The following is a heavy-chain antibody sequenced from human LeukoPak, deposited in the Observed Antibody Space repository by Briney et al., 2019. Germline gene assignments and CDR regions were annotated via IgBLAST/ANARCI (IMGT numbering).Heavy chain of an antibody. D-gene: IGHD3-9*01. CDR3: ARGALRYSDY. Sequence: GWSLRLSCAASGFTFSSYTMNWVHQAPGKGLGWVSSISSSSSAIYYAASVKGRFTISRDNAKNSLHLQMNSLRDEDTAVYYCARGALRYSDYWGQGTLVTVSS. CDR2: ISSSSSAI. CDR1: GFTFSSYT. J-gene: IGHJ4*02. V-gene: IGHV3-48*02.